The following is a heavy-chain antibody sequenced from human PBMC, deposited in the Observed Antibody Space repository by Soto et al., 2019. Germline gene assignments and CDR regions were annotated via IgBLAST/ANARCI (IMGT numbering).Heavy chain of an antibody. D-gene: IGHD3-3*01. CDR2: IYSGGST. Sequence: EVQLVESGGGLVQPGGSLRLSCAASGFTVSSNYMSWVRQAPGKGLEWVSVIYSGGSTYYADSVKGRFTISRDNSKNTLYLQMNSLRAEDTAVYYCARDPRDGYYRYYYGMAVWGHGTTVTVSS. CDR1: GFTVSSNY. J-gene: IGHJ6*02. CDR3: ARDPRDGYYRYYYGMAV. V-gene: IGHV3-66*01.